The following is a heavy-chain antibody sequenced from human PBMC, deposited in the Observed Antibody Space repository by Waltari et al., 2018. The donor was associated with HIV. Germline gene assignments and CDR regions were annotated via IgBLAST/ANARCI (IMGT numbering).Heavy chain of an antibody. J-gene: IGHJ2*01. CDR2: IKQDGSEK. D-gene: IGHD2-2*01. V-gene: IGHV3-7*01. CDR3: ARVRVRSSSSYYWYFDL. CDR1: GFTFSRYW. Sequence: EVQLVESGGGLVQPGGSLRLSCAASGFTFSRYWMSWVRQAPGKGLSSLANIKQDGSEKYYVDSVKGRFTISRDNAQNSLYLQMNSLRAEDTAVYYCARVRVRSSSSYYWYFDLWGRGTLVTV.